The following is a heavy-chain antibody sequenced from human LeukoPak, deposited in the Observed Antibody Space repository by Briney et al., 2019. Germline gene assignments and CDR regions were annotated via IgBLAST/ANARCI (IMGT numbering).Heavy chain of an antibody. Sequence: GGSLRLSCAASGFTLSSYNMYWVRQAPGKGLEWVSFIGTSSSTIYYADSVKGQFTISRDNAKNSLYLQMNSLRAEDTAVYYCARDRGYCRGSTCYAYYMDVWGQGTLVTVSS. CDR3: ARDRGYCRGSTCYAYYMDV. CDR2: IGTSSSTI. CDR1: GFTLSSYN. D-gene: IGHD2-2*01. V-gene: IGHV3-48*01. J-gene: IGHJ4*02.